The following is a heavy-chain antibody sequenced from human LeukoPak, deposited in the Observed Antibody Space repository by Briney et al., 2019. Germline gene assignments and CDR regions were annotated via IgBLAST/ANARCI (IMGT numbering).Heavy chain of an antibody. CDR1: GFTFSNYA. V-gene: IGHV3-23*01. J-gene: IGHJ4*02. Sequence: GGSLRLSCAGSGFTFSNYAMSWVRRAPGKGLEWVSAISGSGANTYYVDSVKGRVTISRDNSKNTLYLQMNSLRAEDTAVYYCAKEVGIYYDTTGLFDCWGQGTRVTVSS. CDR2: ISGSGANT. CDR3: AKEVGIYYDTTGLFDC. D-gene: IGHD3-22*01.